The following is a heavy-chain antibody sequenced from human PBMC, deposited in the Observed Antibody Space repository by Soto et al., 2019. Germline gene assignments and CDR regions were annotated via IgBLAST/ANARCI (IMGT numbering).Heavy chain of an antibody. D-gene: IGHD1-26*01. J-gene: IGHJ4*02. CDR2: MSYDGSNE. V-gene: IGHV3-30*18. Sequence: VPLVESGGGVVQPGRSLRLSCAASGFTFSHYAMHWVRQAPGKGLEWVALMSYDGSNEYYAESVKGRFTISRDNSKNTLYLQMNSLRAEDTSVYYCAKDGSHNFDYWGQGTLGTVSS. CDR1: GFTFSHYA. CDR3: AKDGSHNFDY.